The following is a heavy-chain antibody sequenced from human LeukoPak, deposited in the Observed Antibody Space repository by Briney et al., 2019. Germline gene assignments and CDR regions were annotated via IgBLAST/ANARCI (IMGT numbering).Heavy chain of an antibody. Sequence: GGSLRLSCAASGFTFSNYNINWVRQAPGKGLEWVSSISSSSSYMYYADSVKGRFTISRDNAKNSLYLQMNSLRAEDTAVYYCARERGYSYGYSDYWGQGTLVTVSS. D-gene: IGHD5-18*01. V-gene: IGHV3-21*01. CDR3: ARERGYSYGYSDY. CDR2: ISSSSSYM. J-gene: IGHJ4*02. CDR1: GFTFSNYN.